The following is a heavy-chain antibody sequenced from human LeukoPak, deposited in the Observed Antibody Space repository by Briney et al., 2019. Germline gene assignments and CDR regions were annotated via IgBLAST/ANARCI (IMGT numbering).Heavy chain of an antibody. V-gene: IGHV4-59*01. CDR2: IYYSGST. CDR3: ARDDPRSYGSDDYDAFDI. CDR1: GGSISSYY. Sequence: SETLSLTCTVSGGSISSYYWSRIRQPPGKGLEWIGYIYYSGSTNYNPSLKSRVTISVDTSKNQFSLKLSSVTAADTAVYYCARDDPRSYGSDDYDAFDIWGQGTMVTVSS. J-gene: IGHJ3*02. D-gene: IGHD5-18*01.